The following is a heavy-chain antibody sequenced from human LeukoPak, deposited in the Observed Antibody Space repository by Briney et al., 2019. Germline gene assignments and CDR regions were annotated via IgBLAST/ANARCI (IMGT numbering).Heavy chain of an antibody. CDR1: GFTFSSYS. J-gene: IGHJ4*02. Sequence: PGGSLRLSCAASGFTFSSYSMNWVRQAPGKGLEWVSYISSSSSTIYYADSVKGRFTIPRDNAKNSLYLQMNSLRAENTAVYYCARGFRVFDYWGQGTLVTVSS. CDR2: ISSSSSTI. CDR3: ARGFRVFDY. V-gene: IGHV3-48*01.